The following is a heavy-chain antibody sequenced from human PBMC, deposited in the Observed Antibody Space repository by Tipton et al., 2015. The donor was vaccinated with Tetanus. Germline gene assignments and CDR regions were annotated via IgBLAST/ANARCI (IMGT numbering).Heavy chain of an antibody. CDR2: IDPNSGGT. CDR3: ARDRGDYIYYGMDV. V-gene: IGHV1-2*02. Sequence: QLVQSGAEVKKPGASLKVSCKASGYTFTGYYLYWVRQAPGQGLEWKGWIDPNSGGTVYAQKFQGRVTMTRDTSISTAYMELSRLRSDDTAVYYCARDRGDYIYYGMDVWGPGTTVTVSS. CDR1: GYTFTGYY. D-gene: IGHD3-22*01. J-gene: IGHJ6*02.